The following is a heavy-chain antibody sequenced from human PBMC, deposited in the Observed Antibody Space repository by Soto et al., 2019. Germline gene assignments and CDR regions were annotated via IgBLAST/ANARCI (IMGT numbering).Heavy chain of an antibody. D-gene: IGHD5-18*01. CDR1: GFTFSSYS. CDR3: ARGYTAMHYLDRVY. J-gene: IGHJ4*02. V-gene: IGHV3-48*02. Sequence: GGSLRLSCAASGFTFSSYSMNWVRQAPGKGLEWVSYISSSSSTIYYADSVKGRFTISRDKAKNSLYLQMNSLRDEDTAVYYCARGYTAMHYLDRVYWGQGTLVTVSS. CDR2: ISSSSSTI.